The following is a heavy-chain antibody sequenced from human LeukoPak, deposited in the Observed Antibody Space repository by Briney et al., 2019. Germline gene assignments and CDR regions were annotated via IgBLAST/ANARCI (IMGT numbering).Heavy chain of an antibody. CDR2: ISDSGDTT. Sequence: GGSLRLSCAASGFAFSSLAMGWVRQAPGKGLQSVSVISDSGDTTYYADSVKGRFTISRDNSKNTLYLQMNSLRAEDTAKYYCAKDARRSDGWYFFDHWGQGALVTVSS. V-gene: IGHV3-23*01. J-gene: IGHJ4*02. CDR1: GFAFSSLA. CDR3: AKDARRSDGWYFFDH. D-gene: IGHD6-19*01.